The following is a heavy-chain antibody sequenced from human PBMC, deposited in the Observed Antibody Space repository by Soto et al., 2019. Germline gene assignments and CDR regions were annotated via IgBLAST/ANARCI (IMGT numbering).Heavy chain of an antibody. D-gene: IGHD3-16*01. V-gene: IGHV3-30*03. CDR1: GVTFKDYG. CDR3: ARDGWGSNWYFDL. J-gene: IGHJ2*01. Sequence: GWSLRLCCGAPGVTFKDYGMHWVRQAPGKGLEWVAVISYDGKQTYYADSVKGRFTISKDKSKRTLFLQMNSLRVDDTAVYYCARDGWGSNWYFDLWGRGTLVTVSS. CDR2: ISYDGKQT.